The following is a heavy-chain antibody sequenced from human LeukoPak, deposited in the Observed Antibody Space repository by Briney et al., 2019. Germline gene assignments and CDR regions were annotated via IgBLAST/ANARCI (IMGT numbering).Heavy chain of an antibody. CDR2: IYYSGST. CDR1: GGSISSYY. Sequence: PSETLSLTCTVSGGSISSYYWSWIRQPPGKGLEWIGYIYYSGSTNYNPPLKSRVTISVDTSKNQFSLKLSSVTAADTAVYYCATGTYYYDSSGYRGYYFDYWGQGTLVTVSS. V-gene: IGHV4-59*01. D-gene: IGHD3-22*01. CDR3: ATGTYYYDSSGYRGYYFDY. J-gene: IGHJ4*02.